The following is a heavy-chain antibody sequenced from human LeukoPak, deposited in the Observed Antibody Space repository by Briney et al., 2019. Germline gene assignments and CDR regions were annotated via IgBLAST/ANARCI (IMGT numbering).Heavy chain of an antibody. CDR3: ARGLKYSGTYGWFDP. Sequence: PSETLSLTCTVSDGSISSYHWSLIRQSAGKGLEWIGRIYSRGSTNYNPSLKSRVTMSVDTSKNQFSLKLSSVTAADTAVYYCARGLKYSGTYGWFDPWGQGTPVTVSS. CDR1: DGSISSYH. D-gene: IGHD1-26*01. CDR2: IYSRGST. J-gene: IGHJ5*02. V-gene: IGHV4-4*07.